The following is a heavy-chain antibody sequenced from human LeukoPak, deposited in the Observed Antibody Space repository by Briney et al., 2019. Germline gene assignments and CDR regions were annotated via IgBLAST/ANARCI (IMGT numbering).Heavy chain of an antibody. D-gene: IGHD3-22*01. CDR1: GGSISRSSYY. CDR2: IYYSGST. V-gene: IGHV4-39*01. CDR3: ASRITMIVVGPFDY. J-gene: IGHJ4*02. Sequence: SETLYLTCTVSGGSISRSSYYWGWIRQPPGKGLEWIGSIYYSGSTYYNPSLKRPVTISVDTSKHQFSLRLSSVTAADTAVYYCASRITMIVVGPFDYWGQGTLVTVSS.